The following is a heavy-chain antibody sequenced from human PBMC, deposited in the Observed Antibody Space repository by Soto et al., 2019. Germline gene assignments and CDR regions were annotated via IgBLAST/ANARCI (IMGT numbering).Heavy chain of an antibody. Sequence: QMQLVESGGGVVQPGRSLRLSCAASGFTFSSYGMHWVRQAPGKGLEWVAFISYDGSTEYYADSVKGRFAISRDNSKNTLYLQMNSLRAEDRAVYFCAKGGDYARIFAREVWGQGTTVTVSS. D-gene: IGHD4-17*01. CDR2: ISYDGSTE. CDR3: AKGGDYARIFAREV. J-gene: IGHJ6*02. CDR1: GFTFSSYG. V-gene: IGHV3-30*18.